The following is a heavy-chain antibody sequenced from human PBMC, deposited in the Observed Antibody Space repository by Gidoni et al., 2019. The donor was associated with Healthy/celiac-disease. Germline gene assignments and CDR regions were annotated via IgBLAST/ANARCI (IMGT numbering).Heavy chain of an antibody. CDR2: MNPNSGNT. CDR3: ARGFDYDSSGYSLHDAFDI. D-gene: IGHD3-22*01. J-gene: IGHJ3*02. V-gene: IGHV1-8*01. CDR1: GYAFTSYE. Sequence: QVQLVQSGAEVKKPGASVKVSCKASGYAFTSYEINWVRQATGQGLEWMGWMNPNSGNTGYAQKFQGRVTMTRNTSIRTAYMELSSLRSEDTAVYYCARGFDYDSSGYSLHDAFDIWGQGTMVTVSS.